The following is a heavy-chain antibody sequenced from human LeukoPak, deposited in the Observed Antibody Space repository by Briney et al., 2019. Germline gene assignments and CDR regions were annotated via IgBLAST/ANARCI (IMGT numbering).Heavy chain of an antibody. CDR2: INPKSGGT. J-gene: IGHJ4*02. V-gene: IGHV1-2*02. CDR3: ATLYSSPDY. Sequence: ASAKISCKASGYTFTDYYMHWVRQAPGQGLEWMGWINPKSGGTNYAQQFQGRVTMTRDTSISTAYMELSNLRSDDTALYYCATLYSSPDYWGQGTLVTVSS. D-gene: IGHD6-13*01. CDR1: GYTFTDYY.